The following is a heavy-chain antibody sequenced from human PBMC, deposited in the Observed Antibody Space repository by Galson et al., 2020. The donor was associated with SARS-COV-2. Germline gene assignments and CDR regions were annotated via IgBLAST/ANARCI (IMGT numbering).Heavy chain of an antibody. Sequence: SCAASGFTFSSYAMHWVRQAPGKGLEWVAVISYDGSNKYYADSVKGRFTISRDNSKNTLYLQMNSLRAEDTAVYYCARGLGAVFGVVVESWFDPWGQGTLVTVSS. D-gene: IGHD3-3*01. J-gene: IGHJ5*02. CDR3: ARGLGAVFGVVVESWFDP. CDR2: ISYDGSNK. V-gene: IGHV3-30*01. CDR1: GFTFSSYA.